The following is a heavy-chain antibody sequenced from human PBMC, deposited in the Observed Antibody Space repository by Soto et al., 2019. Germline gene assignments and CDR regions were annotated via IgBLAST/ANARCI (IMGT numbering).Heavy chain of an antibody. CDR3: ARVGGVAARTFDY. D-gene: IGHD2-15*01. CDR1: GGPISPFY. Sequence: QVQLQESGPGVVKPSETLSLTCTVSGGPISPFYWSWVRQPPGKGLEWIGYLYYSGNTNYNPSLKSRVTISVDASKNQVSLRLTSVTAADTAVYYCARVGGVAARTFDYWGQGTVVTVSS. V-gene: IGHV4-59*01. J-gene: IGHJ4*02. CDR2: LYYSGNT.